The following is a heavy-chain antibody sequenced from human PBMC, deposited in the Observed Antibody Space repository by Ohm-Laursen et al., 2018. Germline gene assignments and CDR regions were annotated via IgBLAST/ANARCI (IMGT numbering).Heavy chain of an antibody. D-gene: IGHD4-17*01. J-gene: IGHJ4*02. CDR1: GGSISSYY. V-gene: IGHV4-4*07. CDR2: IYTSGST. CDR3: ARQDSGDYYFDY. Sequence: TLSLTCTVSGGSISSYYWRWIRQPSGKGLEWIGRIYTSGSTNYNPSLESRVTISADTSKNQFSLRLTSVTAADTAVYYCARQDSGDYYFDYWGQGTLVTVSS.